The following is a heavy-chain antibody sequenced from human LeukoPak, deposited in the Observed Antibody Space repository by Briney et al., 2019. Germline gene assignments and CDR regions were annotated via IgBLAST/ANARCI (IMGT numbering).Heavy chain of an antibody. D-gene: IGHD2-21*01. CDR2: ISYSGST. Sequence: PSETLSRTCTVSGDSISSYYWSWIRQPPGKGLEWIGYISYSGSTNYNPSLKNRVTISVDTSKSQVSLKLTSVTAADTAVYYCARDQGEHEDYWGQGTLVTVSS. V-gene: IGHV4-59*01. CDR1: GDSISSYY. CDR3: ARDQGEHEDY. J-gene: IGHJ4*02.